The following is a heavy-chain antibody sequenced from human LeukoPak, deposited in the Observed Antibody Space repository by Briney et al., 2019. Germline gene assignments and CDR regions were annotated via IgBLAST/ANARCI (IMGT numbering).Heavy chain of an antibody. D-gene: IGHD3-10*01. CDR2: IYYSGST. CDR3: ARDLRGSGSYDY. CDR1: GGSFSSYY. J-gene: IGHJ4*02. Sequence: SETLSLTCTVSGGSFSSYYWSWIRQPPGKGLEWIGYIYYSGSTNYNPSLKSRVSISVDTSKNQFSLMLTSVTAADTAVYYCARDLRGSGSYDYWGQGTLVTVSS. V-gene: IGHV4-59*01.